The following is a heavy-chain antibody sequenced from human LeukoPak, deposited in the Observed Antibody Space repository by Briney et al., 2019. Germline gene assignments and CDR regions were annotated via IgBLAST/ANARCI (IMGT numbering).Heavy chain of an antibody. D-gene: IGHD2-15*01. V-gene: IGHV4-34*01. CDR1: GGSFSGYY. Sequence: PSETLSLTCAVYGGSFSGYYWSCIRQPPGKGLEWIGEINHSGSTNYNPSLKSRVTISVDTSKNQFSLKLSSVTAADTAVNYCARVKRVVVVAASWFDPWGQGTLVTVSS. J-gene: IGHJ5*02. CDR3: ARVKRVVVVAASWFDP. CDR2: INHSGST.